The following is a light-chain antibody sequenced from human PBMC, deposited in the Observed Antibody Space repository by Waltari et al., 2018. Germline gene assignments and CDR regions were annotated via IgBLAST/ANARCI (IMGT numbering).Light chain of an antibody. V-gene: IGKV3-11*01. CDR2: DAS. J-gene: IGKJ3*01. Sequence: EIVLTQSPATLSLSPGERATLSCRASQSVNTYLAWYQQKPGQAPRRLIYDASNRATGIPARFSGSGSGTDFTLTISSLEPEDFAIYYCQQRSQWPPVTFGPGTKVNIK. CDR3: QQRSQWPPVT. CDR1: QSVNTY.